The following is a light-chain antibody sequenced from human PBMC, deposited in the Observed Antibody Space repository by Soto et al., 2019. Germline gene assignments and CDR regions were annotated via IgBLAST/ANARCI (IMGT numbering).Light chain of an antibody. Sequence: AIQLTQSPSSLSASVGDRVTITCRASQGIRTLLAWYQQKPGKAPNVLIYKSSLLQSGVPSRFSGSGSGTDFTLTISSLQPEDFATYYCQHFKSFPITFGQGTRLEIK. CDR1: QGIRTL. V-gene: IGKV1-13*02. J-gene: IGKJ5*01. CDR2: KSS. CDR3: QHFKSFPIT.